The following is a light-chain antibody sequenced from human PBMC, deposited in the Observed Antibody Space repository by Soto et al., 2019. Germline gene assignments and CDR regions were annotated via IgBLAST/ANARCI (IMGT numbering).Light chain of an antibody. CDR2: DAP. CDR1: QNISVW. CDR3: QQYDSSSPT. Sequence: DIQMTQSPSTLSASVGGGVTITCRASQNISVWLAWYQQRPVKYPKFLIYDAPSLETGVPSEFSGSGSGTAFTLIICSMQPDDFATYYYQQYDSSSPTFGQGTKLEIK. V-gene: IGKV1-5*01. J-gene: IGKJ2*01.